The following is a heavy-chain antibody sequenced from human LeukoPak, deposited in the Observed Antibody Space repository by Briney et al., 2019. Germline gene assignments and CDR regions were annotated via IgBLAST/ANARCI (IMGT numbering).Heavy chain of an antibody. J-gene: IGHJ4*02. V-gene: IGHV3-23*01. CDR3: AVPSGDCSGGSCLPLY. CDR2: ISGGAGST. Sequence: PGGSLRLSCAASGFTFSTYAMSWVRQAPGKGLEWVSAISGGAGSTYSADSVKGRFTISRDNSKNTLYLQMNSLRAEDTAVYYCAVPSGDCSGGSCLPLYWGQGTLVTVSS. D-gene: IGHD2-15*01. CDR1: GFTFSTYA.